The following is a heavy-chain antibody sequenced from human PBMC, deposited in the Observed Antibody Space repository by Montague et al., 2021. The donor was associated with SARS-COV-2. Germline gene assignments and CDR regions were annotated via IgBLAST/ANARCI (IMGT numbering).Heavy chain of an antibody. J-gene: IGHJ4*02. D-gene: IGHD5-18*01. CDR1: GFTFSSYA. Sequence: SLRLSCAASGFTFSSYALHWVRQAPGKGLEWVAVISYNGRNKQYGDPVKGRSTVSRDNSKNTLYLQLDSLKTDDTAVYYCAREPKPVGYSYGYTFFDEWGQGTLVTVSS. CDR2: ISYNGRNK. CDR3: AREPKPVGYSYGYTFFDE. V-gene: IGHV3-30*03.